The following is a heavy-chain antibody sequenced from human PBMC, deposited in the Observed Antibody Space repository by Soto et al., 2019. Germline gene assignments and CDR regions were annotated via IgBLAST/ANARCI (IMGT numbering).Heavy chain of an antibody. V-gene: IGHV3-21*01. J-gene: IGHJ5*02. CDR2: ISSSSSYI. D-gene: IGHD3-3*01. Sequence: GGSLRLSCAASGFTFSSYSMNWVRQAPGKGLEWVSSISSSSSYIYYADSVKGRFTISRDNAKNSLYLQMNSLRAEDTAVYYCARDPLDTIFGVVISTGWFDPWGQGTLVTVSS. CDR3: ARDPLDTIFGVVISTGWFDP. CDR1: GFTFSSYS.